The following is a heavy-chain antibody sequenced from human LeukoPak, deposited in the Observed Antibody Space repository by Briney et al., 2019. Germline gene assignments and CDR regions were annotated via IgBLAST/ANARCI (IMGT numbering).Heavy chain of an antibody. J-gene: IGHJ4*02. CDR1: RFTFGSYW. CDR3: APNSSTGTIDY. Sequence: GGSLRLSCAASRFTFGSYWMSWVRQAPGKGLEWVANIKQDGSETYDVDSVKGRFTISRDNAKNSLYLQMNSLRAEDTAVYYCAPNSSTGTIDYWGQGTLVTVSS. CDR2: IKQDGSET. D-gene: IGHD1-1*01. V-gene: IGHV3-7*01.